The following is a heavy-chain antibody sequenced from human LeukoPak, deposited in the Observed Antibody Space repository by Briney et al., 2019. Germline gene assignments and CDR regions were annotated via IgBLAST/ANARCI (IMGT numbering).Heavy chain of an antibody. CDR3: VRHSKSSHYDDPNAYYPDY. CDR2: NHCSSDT. V-gene: IGHV5-51*01. J-gene: IGHJ4*02. D-gene: IGHD3-22*01. CDR1: AYSFISCY. Sequence: LQTLSWSFAYSFISCYYGSWLRKPVGNLQELTGNNHCSSDTSYSPSSLGQVTVSADKSVNTAYLQWRSLKASDTAMYYCVRHSKSSHYDDPNAYYPDYWGQGTLVTISS.